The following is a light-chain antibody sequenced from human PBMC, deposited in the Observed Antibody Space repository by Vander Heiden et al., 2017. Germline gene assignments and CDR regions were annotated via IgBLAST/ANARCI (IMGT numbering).Light chain of an antibody. Sequence: EIVMPEPPLSLPVTHGEPASMSCRSSQSLRQSKGYNYLDWYLQKPGQARQLLIYLGSNRAAGVPDRFSGSGGGPDFTLKISRVETGDVRVYCCMQTLQTPPYALGQGTRLEIK. CDR3: MQTLQTPPYA. CDR1: QSLRQSKGYNY. CDR2: LGS. V-gene: IGKV2-28*01. J-gene: IGKJ2*01.